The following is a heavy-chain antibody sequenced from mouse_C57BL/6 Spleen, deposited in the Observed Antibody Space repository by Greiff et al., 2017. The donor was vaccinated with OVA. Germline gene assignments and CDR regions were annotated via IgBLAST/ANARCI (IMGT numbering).Heavy chain of an antibody. CDR3: ARQAYDYDDY. CDR2: IYPGSGNT. J-gene: IGHJ2*01. V-gene: IGHV1-76*01. Sequence: LVESGAELVRPGASVKLSCKASGYTFTDYYINWVKQRPGQGLEWIARIYPGSGNTYYNEKFKGKATLTAEKSSSTAYMQLSSLTSEDSAVYFCARQAYDYDDYWGQGTTLTVSS. CDR1: GYTFTDYY. D-gene: IGHD2-4*01.